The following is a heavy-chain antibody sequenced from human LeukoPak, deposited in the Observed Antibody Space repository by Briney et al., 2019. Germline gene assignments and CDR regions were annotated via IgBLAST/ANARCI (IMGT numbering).Heavy chain of an antibody. V-gene: IGHV3-23*01. Sequence: GGSLRLSCAASGFTFSSYAMSWVRQAPGKGLEWVSSISGSGGGGSTYYADSVKGRFTISRDTSKNTLYLQMNSLRAEDTAVYYCAKEQWLGKMNYFDYWGQGTLATVSS. CDR2: ISGSGGGGST. CDR1: GFTFSSYA. J-gene: IGHJ4*02. D-gene: IGHD6-19*01. CDR3: AKEQWLGKMNYFDY.